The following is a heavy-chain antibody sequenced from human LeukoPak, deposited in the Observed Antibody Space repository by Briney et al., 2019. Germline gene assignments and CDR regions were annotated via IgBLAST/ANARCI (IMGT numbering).Heavy chain of an antibody. CDR1: GFTFSSYA. J-gene: IGHJ1*01. D-gene: IGHD3-3*01. CDR2: ISSNGGST. CDR3: ARVEGHGYFQH. V-gene: IGHV3-64*01. Sequence: GGSLGLSCAASGFTFSSYAMHWVRQAPGKGLEYVSAISSNGGSTYYANSVKGRFTISRDNSKNTLYLQMGSLRAEDMAVYYCARVEGHGYFQHWGQGTLVTVSS.